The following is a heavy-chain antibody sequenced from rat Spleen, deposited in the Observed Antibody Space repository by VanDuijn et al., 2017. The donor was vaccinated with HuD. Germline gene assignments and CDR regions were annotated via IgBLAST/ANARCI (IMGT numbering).Heavy chain of an antibody. J-gene: IGHJ2*01. CDR3: ARHPDYSNYFDY. CDR2: ISPSGGIT. V-gene: IGHV5-25*01. Sequence: EVQLVESDGGLVQPGRSLKLSCAASGFTFSDYYMAWVRQAPTKGLEWVASISPSGGITYYRDSVKGRFTVSRDNAKTTLYLQMDSLRSEDTATYYCARHPDYSNYFDYWGQGVMVTVSS. D-gene: IGHD1-1*01. CDR1: GFTFSDYY.